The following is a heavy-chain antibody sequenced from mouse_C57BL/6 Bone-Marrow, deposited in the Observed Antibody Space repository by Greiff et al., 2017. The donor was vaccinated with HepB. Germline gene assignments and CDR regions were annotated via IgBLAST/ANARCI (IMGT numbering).Heavy chain of an antibody. CDR2: IHPNSGST. Sequence: QVQLKQPGAELVKPGASVKLSCKASGYTFTSYWMHWVKQRPGQGLEWIGMIHPNSGSTNYNEKFKSKATLTVDKSSSTAYMQLSSLTSADSAVYYCARWELGRWCWYFDVWGTGTTVTVSS. CDR3: ARWELGRWCWYFDV. CDR1: GYTFTSYW. V-gene: IGHV1-64*01. J-gene: IGHJ1*03. D-gene: IGHD4-1*01.